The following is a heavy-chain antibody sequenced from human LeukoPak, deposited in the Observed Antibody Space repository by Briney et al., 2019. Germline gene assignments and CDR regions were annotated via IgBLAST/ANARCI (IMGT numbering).Heavy chain of an antibody. J-gene: IGHJ3*02. CDR1: GFTFSNYW. V-gene: IGHV3-7*03. CDR2: IKQDGSEK. D-gene: IGHD6-13*01. Sequence: GGSLRLSCAASGFTFSNYWMSWVRQAPGKGLEWVAIIKQDGSEKYYVDSVKGRSTISRDNSKNTLYLQMNSLRAEDTAVYYCAKDLTPRDSRSWYTDAFDIWGQGTMVTVSS. CDR3: AKDLTPRDSRSWYTDAFDI.